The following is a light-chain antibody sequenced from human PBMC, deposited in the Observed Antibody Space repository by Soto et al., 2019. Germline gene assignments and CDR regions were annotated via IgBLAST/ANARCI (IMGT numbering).Light chain of an antibody. CDR1: QGISSY. J-gene: IGKJ4*01. CDR2: DAS. Sequence: IRMTQSPSSLSASTGDRVTITFRASQGISSYLAWYQQKPGKAPKLLIYDASNLETGVPSRFSGSGSGTDFTFTISSLQPEDIATYYCQQYDNLPTFGGGTKVDIK. CDR3: QQYDNLPT. V-gene: IGKV1-33*01.